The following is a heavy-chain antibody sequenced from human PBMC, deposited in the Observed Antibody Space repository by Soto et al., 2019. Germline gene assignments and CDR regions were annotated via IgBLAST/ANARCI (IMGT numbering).Heavy chain of an antibody. CDR2: INPSNST. CDR1: GYTFTSYY. Sequence: ASVKVSCKASGYTFTSYYMHWVRQAPGQGLEWMGIINPSNSTTYAQKFQGRVTMTRDTSTSTVYMELSSLRSEDTAVYYCARAYCSGGSCNSIDYWGQGTLVTVSS. J-gene: IGHJ4*02. V-gene: IGHV1-46*03. D-gene: IGHD2-15*01. CDR3: ARAYCSGGSCNSIDY.